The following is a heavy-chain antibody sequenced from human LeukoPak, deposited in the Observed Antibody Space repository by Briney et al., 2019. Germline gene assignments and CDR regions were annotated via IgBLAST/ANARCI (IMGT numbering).Heavy chain of an antibody. D-gene: IGHD1-1*01. J-gene: IGHJ5*02. Sequence: SETLSLTCTVSGYSISSGYYWGWIRQPPGKVLEWIGSIYHSGSTYYNPSLKSRVTISVDTSKNQFSLKLSCVTAADTAVYYCARALYELEWFDPWGQGTLVTVSS. CDR1: GYSISSGYY. V-gene: IGHV4-38-2*02. CDR2: IYHSGST. CDR3: ARALYELEWFDP.